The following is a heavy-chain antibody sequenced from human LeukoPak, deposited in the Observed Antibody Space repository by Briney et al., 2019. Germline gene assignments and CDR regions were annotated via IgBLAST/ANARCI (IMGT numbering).Heavy chain of an antibody. CDR3: ARRGGNSESLDPHAFDI. Sequence: GGSLKISCRSSGYSFSRYWLGLVRPVPGKGLEWMGSIYPGDSDTRYSPSFQGQVTISADQSIRTAYLQWSSLKASHTAMYYCARRGGNSESLDPHAFDIWGQGPMVTVSS. V-gene: IGHV5-51*01. CDR2: IYPGDSDT. CDR1: GYSFSRYW. J-gene: IGHJ3*02. D-gene: IGHD4-23*01.